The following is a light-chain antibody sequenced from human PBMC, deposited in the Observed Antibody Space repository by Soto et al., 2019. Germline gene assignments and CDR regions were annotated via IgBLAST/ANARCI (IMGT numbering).Light chain of an antibody. CDR2: KVS. V-gene: IGKV2-30*01. CDR1: QTLVSSDGNTY. Sequence: DVVLTQSPLSLPVTLGQPASISCRSSQTLVSSDGNTYLNWYQQRPGQSPGRLLYKVSNRDSGVPDRFSGSGSGTDFTLKISSVEAEDVGVYYCLQGSHWPWTFGQGTKVEI. J-gene: IGKJ1*01. CDR3: LQGSHWPWT.